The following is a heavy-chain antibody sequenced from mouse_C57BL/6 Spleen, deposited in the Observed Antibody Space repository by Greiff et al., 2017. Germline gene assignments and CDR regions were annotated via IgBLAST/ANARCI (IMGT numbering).Heavy chain of an antibody. CDR3: ARRGSNYGYFDV. CDR2: IDPSDSET. CDR1: GYTFTSYW. Sequence: QVQLQQPGAELVRPGSSVKLSCKASGYTFTSYWMHWVKQRPIQGLEWIGNIDPSDSETHYNQKFKDKATLTVDKSSSTAYMQLSSLTSGDSAVYYCARRGSNYGYFDVWGTGTTVTVSS. V-gene: IGHV1-52*01. D-gene: IGHD1-1*01. J-gene: IGHJ1*03.